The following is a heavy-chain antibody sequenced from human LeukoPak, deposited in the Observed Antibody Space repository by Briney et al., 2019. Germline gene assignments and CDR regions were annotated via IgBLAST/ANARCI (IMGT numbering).Heavy chain of an antibody. J-gene: IGHJ4*02. CDR1: GGSFSSRPYY. D-gene: IGHD3-22*01. CDR3: ARGYYDSSGYYPFDY. Sequence: SETLSLTCTVSGGSFSSRPYYWSWIRQPAGKGLEWIGRIYTSGSTNYNPSLKSRVTMSVDTSKNQFSLKLSSVTAADTAVYYCARGYYDSSGYYPFDYWGQGTLVTVSS. CDR2: IYTSGST. V-gene: IGHV4-61*02.